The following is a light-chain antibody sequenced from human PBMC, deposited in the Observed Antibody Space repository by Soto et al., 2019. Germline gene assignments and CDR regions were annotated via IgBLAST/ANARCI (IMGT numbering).Light chain of an antibody. Sequence: QSALTQPASVSGSPGQSITISCIGTTSDIGAFNFVAWYQHYPDKAPKLIIYEVSNRPSGVSDRFSGSKSGITASLTISGLQAEDEADYYCSSYTTTSTVLFGGGTKLTVL. CDR3: SSYTTTSTVL. J-gene: IGLJ2*01. V-gene: IGLV2-14*01. CDR2: EVS. CDR1: TSDIGAFNF.